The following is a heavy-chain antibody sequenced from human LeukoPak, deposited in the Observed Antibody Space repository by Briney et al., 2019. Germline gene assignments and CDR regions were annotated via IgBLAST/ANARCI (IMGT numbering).Heavy chain of an antibody. CDR2: IYYSGST. V-gene: IGHV4-39*01. J-gene: IGHJ4*02. D-gene: IGHD2-21*02. CDR1: GGSISSSSYY. Sequence: PSETLSLTCTVSGGSISSSSYYWGWIRQPPGTGLEWIGSIYYSGSTYYNPSLKSRVTISVDTSKNQFSLKLSSVTAADTAVYYCATRAYCGGDCYSHLDYCGQGTLVTVSS. CDR3: ATRAYCGGDCYSHLDY.